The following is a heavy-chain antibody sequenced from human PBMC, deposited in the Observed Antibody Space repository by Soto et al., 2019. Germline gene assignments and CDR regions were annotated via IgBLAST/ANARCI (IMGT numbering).Heavy chain of an antibody. D-gene: IGHD4-17*01. J-gene: IGHJ1*01. CDR2: ISPLKGRT. V-gene: IGHV1-18*04. CDR1: GYTFTSYG. Sequence: QVQLVQSGPDLKRPGSSMKVSCKASGYTFTSYGISWVRHAPGQGLEWMAWISPLKGRTQYSQKAQGRVTLSTDTSSNTAYMEMTALRVDDTAVYYCAMDYGDRPEYFKHWGQGTLVTVS. CDR3: AMDYGDRPEYFKH.